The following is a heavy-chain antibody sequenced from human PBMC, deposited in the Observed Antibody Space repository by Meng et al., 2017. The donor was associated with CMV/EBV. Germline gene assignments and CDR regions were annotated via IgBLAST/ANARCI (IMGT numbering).Heavy chain of an antibody. CDR1: GFTFSNAW. D-gene: IGHD2-2*03. CDR3: TTDGFYYGMDV. V-gene: IGHV3-15*01. Sequence: GSLKISCAASGFTFSNAWMSWVRQAPGKGLEWVGRIKSKTDGGTTDYAAPVKGRFTISRDDSKNTLYLQMNSLKTEDTAVYYCTTDGFYYGMDVWGQGTTVTVSS. CDR2: IKSKTDGGTT. J-gene: IGHJ6*02.